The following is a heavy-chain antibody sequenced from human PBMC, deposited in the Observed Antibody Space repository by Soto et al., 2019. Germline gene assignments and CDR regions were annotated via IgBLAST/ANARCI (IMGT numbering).Heavy chain of an antibody. CDR2: ISGSGATT. J-gene: IGHJ4*01. CDR1: GFSFSGYA. CDR3: AKAGGGYTKWHFDS. V-gene: IGHV3-23*01. Sequence: EVQLLESGGGSVQPGGSLRLSCAASGFSFSGYAMAWVRQAPGKGLEWVSGISGSGATTYYADSVKGRCTISRDNSKNTLSLQVNRLSAEDTAVYDWAKAGGGYTKWHFDSWGHGSLVTVSS. D-gene: IGHD5-12*01.